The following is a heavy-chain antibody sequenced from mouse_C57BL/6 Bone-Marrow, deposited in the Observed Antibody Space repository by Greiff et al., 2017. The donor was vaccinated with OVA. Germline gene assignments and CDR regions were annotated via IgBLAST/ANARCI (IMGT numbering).Heavy chain of an antibody. J-gene: IGHJ1*03. V-gene: IGHV5-2*01. CDR1: EYEFPSHD. CDR2: INSDGGST. D-gene: IGHD2-1*01. CDR3: ARHGSGNYVYFDV. Sequence: EVHLVESGGGLVQPGESLKLSCESNEYEFPSHDMSWVRKTPEKRLELVAAINSDGGSTYYPDTVERRFIISRDNTKKTLYLQMSSLRSEDTALYYDARHGSGNYVYFDVWGTGTTVTVSS.